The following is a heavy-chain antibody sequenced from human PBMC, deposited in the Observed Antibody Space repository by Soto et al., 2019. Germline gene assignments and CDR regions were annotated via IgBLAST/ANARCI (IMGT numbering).Heavy chain of an antibody. CDR2: IYYSGST. D-gene: IGHD4-17*01. CDR3: ARSGRGRDDYGEAGAFDI. J-gene: IGHJ3*02. CDR1: GGSISSYY. V-gene: IGHV4-59*08. Sequence: SETLSLTCTVSGGSISSYYWSWIRQPPGKGLEWIGYIYYSGSTNYNPSLKSRVTISVDTSKNQFSLKLSSVTAADTAVYYCARSGRGRDDYGEAGAFDIWGQGTMVTVSS.